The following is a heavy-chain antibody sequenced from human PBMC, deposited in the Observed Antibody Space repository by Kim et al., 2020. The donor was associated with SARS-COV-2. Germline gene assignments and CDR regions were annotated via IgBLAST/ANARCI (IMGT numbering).Heavy chain of an antibody. D-gene: IGHD1-7*01. CDR2: IYPGDSDT. V-gene: IGHV5-51*01. J-gene: IGHJ4*02. Sequence: GESLKISCKGSGYSFTSYWIGWVRQMPGKGLEWMGIIYPGDSDTRYSPSFQGQVTISADKSISTAYLQWSSLKASDTAMYYCARGGYRLPYPYNWNYEGGNYFDYWGQGTLVTVSS. CDR3: ARGGYRLPYPYNWNYEGGNYFDY. CDR1: GYSFTSYW.